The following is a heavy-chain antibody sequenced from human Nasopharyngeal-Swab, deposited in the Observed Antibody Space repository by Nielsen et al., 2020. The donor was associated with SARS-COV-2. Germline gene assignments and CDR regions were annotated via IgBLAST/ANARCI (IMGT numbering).Heavy chain of an antibody. CDR3: ARAIVAVSAAIWNYYYHCYMDV. J-gene: IGHJ6*03. V-gene: IGHV1-18*04. CDR2: ISAYDGNT. Sequence: ASVKVSCKASGYTFTSYYMHWVRQAPGQGLEWIGWISAYDGNTNYAQKLQDRVTLTTDTSTRTAYMELRSLRSDDTAVYYCARAIVAVSAAIWNYYYHCYMDVWGKGTTVTVSS. D-gene: IGHD2-2*01. CDR1: GYTFTSYY.